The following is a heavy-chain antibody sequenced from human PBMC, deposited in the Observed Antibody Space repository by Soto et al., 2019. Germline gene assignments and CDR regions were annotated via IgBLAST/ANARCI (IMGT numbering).Heavy chain of an antibody. J-gene: IGHJ4*02. CDR1: GFTFSSYA. Sequence: QVQLVESGGGVVQPGRSLRLSCAASGFTFSSYAMHWVRQAPGKGLEWVAVISYDGSNKYYADSVKGRFTISRDNSKNTLYLQMNSLRAEDTAVYYCARGPGSSGYSDYWGQGTLVTVSS. D-gene: IGHD3-22*01. CDR3: ARGPGSSGYSDY. CDR2: ISYDGSNK. V-gene: IGHV3-30-3*01.